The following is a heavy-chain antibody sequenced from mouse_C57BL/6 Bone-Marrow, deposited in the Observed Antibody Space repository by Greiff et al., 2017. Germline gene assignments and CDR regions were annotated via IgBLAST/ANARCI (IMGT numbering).Heavy chain of an antibody. CDR1: GFNIKDDY. CDR2: IDPENGDT. J-gene: IGHJ2*01. CDR3: TTWVYDYDVLNDY. Sequence: VQLQQSGAELVRPGASVKLSCTASGFNIKDDYMHWVKQRPEQGLEWIGWIDPENGDTEYASKFQGKATISADTASNTVYLQLSSLTSVNTAVYYFTTWVYDYDVLNDYWGQGTTLTVSS. V-gene: IGHV14-4*01. D-gene: IGHD2-4*01.